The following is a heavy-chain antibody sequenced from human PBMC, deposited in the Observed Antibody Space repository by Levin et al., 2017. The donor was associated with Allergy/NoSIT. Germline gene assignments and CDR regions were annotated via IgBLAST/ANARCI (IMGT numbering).Heavy chain of an antibody. CDR1: GLTFSSAG. V-gene: IGHV3-48*02. J-gene: IGHJ4*02. D-gene: IGHD6-13*01. CDR2: ISPSGRSI. Sequence: HPGGSLRLSCTASGLTFSSAGMNWVRQAPGKGLEWVAYISPSGRSIFYAESVKGRFTISRDDARSSLYLQMNSLRDEDTAIYYCTRDISRWNGDFDSWGQGTLVTVSS. CDR3: TRDISRWNGDFDS.